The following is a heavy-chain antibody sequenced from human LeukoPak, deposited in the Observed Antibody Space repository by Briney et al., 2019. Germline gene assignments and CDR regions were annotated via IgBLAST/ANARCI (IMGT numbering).Heavy chain of an antibody. CDR2: ISAYNGNT. V-gene: IGHV1-18*04. J-gene: IGHJ5*02. CDR3: ARVLHYGSGSYYNDYWFDP. Sequence: ASVKVSCKASGYTFTSYGISWVRQAPGQALEWMGWISAYNGNTNYAQKLQGRVTMTTDTSTSTAYMELRSLRSDDTAVYYCARVLHYGSGSYYNDYWFDPWGQGTLVTVSS. CDR1: GYTFTSYG. D-gene: IGHD3-10*01.